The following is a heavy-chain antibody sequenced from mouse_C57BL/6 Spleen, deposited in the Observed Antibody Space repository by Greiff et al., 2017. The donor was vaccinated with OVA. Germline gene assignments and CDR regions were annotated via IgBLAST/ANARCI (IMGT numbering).Heavy chain of an antibody. CDR1: GYTFTDYY. CDR2: INPNNGGP. D-gene: IGHD6-1*01. CDR3: ARGGSLWYFDV. V-gene: IGHV1-26*01. Sequence: EVQLQQSGPELVKPGASVKISCKASGYTFTDYYMNWVKQSHGKSLEWIGDINPNNGGPSYNQKCKGKATLTVDKSSSTAYMELRSLTSEDSAVYYCARGGSLWYFDVWGTGTTVTVSS. J-gene: IGHJ1*03.